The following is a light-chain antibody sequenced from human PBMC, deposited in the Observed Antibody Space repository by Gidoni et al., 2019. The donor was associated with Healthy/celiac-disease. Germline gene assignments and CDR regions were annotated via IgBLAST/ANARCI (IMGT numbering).Light chain of an antibody. V-gene: IGKV3-11*01. CDR2: DAS. J-gene: IGKJ5*01. CDR3: QQRSNWPT. CDR1: QSVSSY. Sequence: EIVLTQSPATLSLSPGERATLSCRASQSVSSYLAWYQQTPGQAPRLLIYDASNRATGIPARFSGSGSGTDFTLTISSLEPEDFAGYYCQQRSNWPTFGQGTRLKIK.